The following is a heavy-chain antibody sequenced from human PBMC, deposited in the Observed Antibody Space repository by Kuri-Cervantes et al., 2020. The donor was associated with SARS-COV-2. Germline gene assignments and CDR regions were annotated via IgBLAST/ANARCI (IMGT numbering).Heavy chain of an antibody. CDR1: GVPLNTYS. V-gene: IGHV4-34*01. J-gene: IGHJ6*02. CDR3: ARSAAAFYGMDV. Sequence: GSLRLSCAVFGVPLNTYSWSWVRQSPGKGLQWIGEINHSGGTKYKPSLKGRVSISIDASKNQVSLKMTSVTAADTAVYYCARSAAAFYGMDVWGQGTTVTVSS. D-gene: IGHD2-2*01. CDR2: INHSGGT.